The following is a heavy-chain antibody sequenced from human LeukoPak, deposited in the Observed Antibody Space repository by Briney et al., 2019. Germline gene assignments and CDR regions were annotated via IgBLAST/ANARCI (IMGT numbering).Heavy chain of an antibody. CDR2: ISGSGRST. J-gene: IGHJ6*02. CDR3: AKAGVYYYGMDV. V-gene: IGHV3-23*01. Sequence: GGSLRPSCAASGFTFSSYAMSWVRQAPGKGLEWVSAISGSGRSTYYADSVKGRFTISRDNSKNTLYLQMNSLRAEDTAVYYCAKAGVYYYGMDVWGQGTTVTVSS. CDR1: GFTFSSYA.